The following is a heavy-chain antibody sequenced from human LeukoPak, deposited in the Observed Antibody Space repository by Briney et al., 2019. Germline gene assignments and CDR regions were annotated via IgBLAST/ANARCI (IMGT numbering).Heavy chain of an antibody. Sequence: PGGSLRLSCAASGFTVSSNYMSWVRQAPGKGLEWVSVISGSGGSTYYGDSVKGRFTISRDNSKNTLHLQMSSLRAEDTAVYYCAKDQSSTSWYYLDYWGQGTLVTVSS. CDR3: AKDQSSTSWYYLDY. J-gene: IGHJ4*02. V-gene: IGHV3-23*01. CDR1: GFTVSSNY. D-gene: IGHD6-13*01. CDR2: ISGSGGST.